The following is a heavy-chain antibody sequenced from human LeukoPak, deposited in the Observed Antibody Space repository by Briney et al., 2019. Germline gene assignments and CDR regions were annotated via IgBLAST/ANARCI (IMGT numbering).Heavy chain of an antibody. D-gene: IGHD2-2*01. CDR2: IYYSGST. V-gene: IGHV4-31*03. CDR1: GGSISSGGYY. J-gene: IGHJ4*02. Sequence: SQTLSLTCTVSGGSISSGGYYWSWIRQHPGKGLEWIGYIYYSGSTYYNPSFKSRVTISVDTSKNQLSLKLSSVTAADTAVYYCARGAAARAPFDYWGQGTLVTVSS. CDR3: ARGAAARAPFDY.